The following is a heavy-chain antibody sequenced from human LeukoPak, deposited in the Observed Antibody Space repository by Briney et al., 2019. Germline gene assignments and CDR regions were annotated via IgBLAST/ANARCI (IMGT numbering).Heavy chain of an antibody. V-gene: IGHV1-2*02. Sequence: ASVKVSCKTSGYTFLAHYIHWVRQAPGQGLEWMGWINSNTGASMTAQKFQGGVSMTRDTATSTAYLEVGRLTAEDTAVCARDLYGSLSYGLDTWGQGTLVTVSS. CDR1: GYTFLAHY. CDR3: DLYGSLSYGLDT. CDR2: INSNTGAS. J-gene: IGHJ5*02. D-gene: IGHD3-16*01.